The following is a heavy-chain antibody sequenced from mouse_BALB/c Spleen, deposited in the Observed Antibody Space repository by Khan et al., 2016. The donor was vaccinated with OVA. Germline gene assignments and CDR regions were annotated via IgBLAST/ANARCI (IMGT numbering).Heavy chain of an antibody. V-gene: IGHV2-2*02. J-gene: IGHJ3*01. Sequence: VKLKQSGPGLVQPSQSLSITCTVSGFSLSSYGVHWVRQSPGKGLEWLGVIWSGGVTDYNAAFISRLSISKDISKSQAFLKMNSLQANDTAIYYCVRNYDYDEGLTYWGQGTLVTVSA. CDR2: IWSGGVT. CDR3: VRNYDYDEGLTY. CDR1: GFSLSSYG. D-gene: IGHD2-4*01.